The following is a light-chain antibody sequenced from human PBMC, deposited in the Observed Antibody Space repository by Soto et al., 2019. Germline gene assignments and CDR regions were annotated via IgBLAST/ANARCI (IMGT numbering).Light chain of an antibody. CDR2: EVI. CDR3: SSYGGSNNLV. J-gene: IGLJ3*02. Sequence: QSALTQPPSASGSPGQSVTISCTGTSSDVGGYNYVSWYQQHPGKAPKLMIYEVIKRPSGVPDRFSGSKSGNTASLTVSGLQGEDEADYYCSSYGGSNNLVFGGGTKVTVL. V-gene: IGLV2-8*01. CDR1: SSDVGGYNY.